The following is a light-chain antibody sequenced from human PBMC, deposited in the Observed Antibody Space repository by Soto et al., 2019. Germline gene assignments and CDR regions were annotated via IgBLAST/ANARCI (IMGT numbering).Light chain of an antibody. J-gene: IGKJ2*01. CDR3: HQYDNLPYT. Sequence: DIQMTQSPSSLSASVGDRVTITCQASQDISNYLNWYQQKPGKAPKLLIYDASNLETGVPSRFSGSGSGTDFTFTISSLQHEDIATYYCHQYDNLPYTFGQGTKLEIK. CDR1: QDISNY. V-gene: IGKV1-33*01. CDR2: DAS.